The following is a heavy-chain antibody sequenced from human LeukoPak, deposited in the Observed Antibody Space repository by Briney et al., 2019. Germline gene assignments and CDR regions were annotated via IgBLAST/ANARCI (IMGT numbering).Heavy chain of an antibody. Sequence: GGSLRLSCAASKFAFSSYAMSWVRQAPGKGLEWASAISGGGGNTYYADSVKGRFTISRDNSKNTLYLQMNSLRAEDTAVYYCGKNRYSGSLSPFDIWGQGTMVTVSS. V-gene: IGHV3-23*01. D-gene: IGHD1-26*01. CDR2: ISGGGGNT. J-gene: IGHJ3*02. CDR3: GKNRYSGSLSPFDI. CDR1: KFAFSSYA.